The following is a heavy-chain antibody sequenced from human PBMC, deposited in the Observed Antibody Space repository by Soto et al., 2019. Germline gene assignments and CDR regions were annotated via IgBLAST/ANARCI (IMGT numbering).Heavy chain of an antibody. CDR2: IYYSGST. Sequence: QVQLQESGPGLVKPSQTLSLTCTVSGGSISSGYYYWSWIRQPPGKGLEWIGYIYYSGSTYCNPSLKSRVTIAVDTSKNQFSLKLSSVTAADTAVYYCARDYYHSSGYLDWGQGTLVTVSS. V-gene: IGHV4-30-4*01. J-gene: IGHJ4*02. D-gene: IGHD3-22*01. CDR1: GGSISSGYYY. CDR3: ARDYYHSSGYLD.